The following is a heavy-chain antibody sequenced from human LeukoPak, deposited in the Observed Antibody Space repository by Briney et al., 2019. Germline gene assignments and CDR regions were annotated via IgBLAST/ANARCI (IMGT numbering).Heavy chain of an antibody. D-gene: IGHD2-2*01. CDR1: GGSISSSSYY. J-gene: IGHJ2*01. Sequence: ASETLSLTCTVSGGSISSSSYYWGWIRQPPGKGLEWIGSIYYSGSTYYNPSLKSRVTISVDTSKNQFSLKLSSVTAADTAVYYCATRTRDSSSGRLRYFDLWGRGTLVTVSS. CDR2: IYYSGST. V-gene: IGHV4-39*01. CDR3: ATRTRDSSSGRLRYFDL.